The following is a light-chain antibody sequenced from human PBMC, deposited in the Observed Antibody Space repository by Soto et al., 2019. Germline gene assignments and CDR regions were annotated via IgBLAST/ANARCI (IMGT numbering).Light chain of an antibody. Sequence: DIQMTQSPSSLSASVGDRVTITCRASQGISNSLARYQQKPGRVPELLIYAASTLQSGVPSRFSGSGSGKAFPLTISSLEPGDGANYYCQKYNSAPLTFGGGTKVEIK. V-gene: IGKV1-27*01. CDR3: QKYNSAPLT. CDR1: QGISNS. CDR2: AAS. J-gene: IGKJ4*01.